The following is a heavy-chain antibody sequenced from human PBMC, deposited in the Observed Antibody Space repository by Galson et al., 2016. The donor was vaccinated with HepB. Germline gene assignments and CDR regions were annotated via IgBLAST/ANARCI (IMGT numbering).Heavy chain of an antibody. Sequence: SLRLSCAASGFTLRNYALSWVRRAPGKGLEWVSHIDGPTPNTHYADSVRGRFSIYRDNSMDTLYLPMDSLTAEDSAIYYCTTWLSHHFDYWGQGTRFTVSS. V-gene: IGHV3-23*01. CDR1: GFTLRNYA. CDR3: TTWLSHHFDY. CDR2: IDGPTPNT. D-gene: IGHD6-19*01. J-gene: IGHJ4*02.